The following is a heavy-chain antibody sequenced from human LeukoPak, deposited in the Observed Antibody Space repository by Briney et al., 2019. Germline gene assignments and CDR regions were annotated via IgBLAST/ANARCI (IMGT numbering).Heavy chain of an antibody. CDR2: IRSKANSYAT. CDR3: TVRGYYDSSGYGYYFDY. Sequence: GGSLRLSCSASGFTFSDVWMSWVRQAPGKGLEWVGRIRSKANSYATAYAASVKGRFTISRDDSKNTAYLQMNSLKTEDTAVYYCTVRGYYDSSGYGYYFDYWGQGTLVTVSS. D-gene: IGHD3-22*01. V-gene: IGHV3-73*01. J-gene: IGHJ4*02. CDR1: GFTFSDVW.